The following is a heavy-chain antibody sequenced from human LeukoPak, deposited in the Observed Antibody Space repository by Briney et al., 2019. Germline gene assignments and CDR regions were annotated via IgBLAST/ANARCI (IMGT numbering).Heavy chain of an antibody. J-gene: IGHJ2*01. CDR3: ARRSRETWYFDL. Sequence: GESLKISCEASRYNFTTYWIGWVRQMPGKGLEWMGLIYPGDSDTRYRPSFLGQVTISADRSFSTAYLQWSSLKASDTAMYFCARRSRETWYFDLWGRGTLVTVSS. CDR2: IYPGDSDT. CDR1: RYNFTTYW. V-gene: IGHV5-51*01. D-gene: IGHD5-24*01.